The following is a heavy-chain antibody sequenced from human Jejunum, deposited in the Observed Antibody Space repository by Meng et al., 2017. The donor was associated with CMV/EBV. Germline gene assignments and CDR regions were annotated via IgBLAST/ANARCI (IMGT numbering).Heavy chain of an antibody. J-gene: IGHJ6*02. CDR3: VRVGTTGRVKFDL. D-gene: IGHD3/OR15-3a*01. CDR2: ISTDGSVR. V-gene: IGHV3-74*01. Sequence: SGFMFRSYWMQWVRKAPGKGLEWVSRISTDGSVRDYEDSVEGRFTVFRENAQSMLYLQMSSLRVEDTAVYYCVRVGTTGRVKFDLWGQGTTVTVSS. CDR1: GFMFRSYW.